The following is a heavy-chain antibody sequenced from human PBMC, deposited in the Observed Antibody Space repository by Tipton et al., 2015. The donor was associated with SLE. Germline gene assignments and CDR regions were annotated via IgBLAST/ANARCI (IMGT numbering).Heavy chain of an antibody. V-gene: IGHV3-30*18. CDR2: ISYDGSNK. J-gene: IGHJ4*02. CDR3: AKDLGIFGYCSGGTCTGKFDH. D-gene: IGHD2-15*01. Sequence: SLRLSCAASGFTFDDYGMSWVRQAPGKGLEWVAVISYDGSNKYYADSVKGRFTISRDNSKNTLDLQMSRLRAWDTAVYYCAKDLGIFGYCSGGTCTGKFDHWGQGTQVTVSS. CDR1: GFTFDDYG.